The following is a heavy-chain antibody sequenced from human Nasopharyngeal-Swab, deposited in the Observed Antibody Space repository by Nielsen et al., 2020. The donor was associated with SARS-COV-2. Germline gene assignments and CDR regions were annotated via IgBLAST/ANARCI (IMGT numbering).Heavy chain of an antibody. J-gene: IGHJ6*02. CDR2: MNPNSGNT. D-gene: IGHD4-17*01. CDR1: GYTFTSYG. CDR3: ARAGGGYGDEIYYYYGMDV. Sequence: ASVKVSCKASGYTFTSYGINWVRQATGQGLEWMGWMNPNSGNTGYAQKFQGRVTMTRNTSISTAYMELSSLRSEDTAVYYCARAGGGYGDEIYYYYGMDVWGQGTTVTVSS. V-gene: IGHV1-8*02.